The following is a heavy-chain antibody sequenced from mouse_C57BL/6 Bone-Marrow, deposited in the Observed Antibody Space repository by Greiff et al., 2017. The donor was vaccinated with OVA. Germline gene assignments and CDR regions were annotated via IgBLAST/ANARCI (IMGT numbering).Heavy chain of an antibody. D-gene: IGHD2-1*01. CDR2: INPYNGGT. V-gene: IGHV1-19*01. CDR1: GYTFTDYY. J-gene: IGHJ2*01. CDR3: ARSDYGNYGY. Sequence: VQLKESGPVLVKPGASVKMSCKASGYTFTDYYMNWVKQSHGKSLEWIGVINPYNGGTSYNQKFKGKATLTVDKSSSTAYMELNSLTSEDSAVYYCARSDYGNYGYWGQGTTLTVSS.